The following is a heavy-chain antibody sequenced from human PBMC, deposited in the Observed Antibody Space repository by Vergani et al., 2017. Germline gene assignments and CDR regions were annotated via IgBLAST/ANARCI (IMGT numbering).Heavy chain of an antibody. V-gene: IGHV4-59*11. Sequence: QVQLQESGPGLVKSSETLSLTCSVSFDSIRNLYCNWIRQPPGKGLEWIGSIHYSENTNYNPSLKTRVTISVDTSKNQFSLTLTSVTAADTAVYYCSSDTRSGQRADRWGQGTLVTVSS. J-gene: IGHJ5*02. CDR2: IHYSENT. D-gene: IGHD6-19*01. CDR3: SSDTRSGQRADR. CDR1: FDSIRNLY.